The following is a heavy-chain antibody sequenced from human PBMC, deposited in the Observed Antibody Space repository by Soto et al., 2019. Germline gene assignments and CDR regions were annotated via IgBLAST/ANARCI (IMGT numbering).Heavy chain of an antibody. D-gene: IGHD1-1*01. CDR2: TYYRSKWYN. Sequence: SQTLSLTCAISGDSVSSNSAAWNWIRQSPSRGLEWLGRTYYRSKWYNDYAVSVKSRITINPDTSKNRFSLQLNSVTPEDTTVYYCARVDLERPLRYFDYWGQGTLVTVSS. J-gene: IGHJ4*02. CDR3: ARVDLERPLRYFDY. V-gene: IGHV6-1*01. CDR1: GDSVSSNSAA.